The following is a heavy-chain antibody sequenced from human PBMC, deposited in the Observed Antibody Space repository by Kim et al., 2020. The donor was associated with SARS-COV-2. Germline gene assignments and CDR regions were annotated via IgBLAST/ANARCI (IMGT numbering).Heavy chain of an antibody. CDR2: INHSGST. CDR3: ARVLEDDYGDYDRDWFDP. D-gene: IGHD4-17*01. J-gene: IGHJ5*02. CDR1: GGSFSGYY. Sequence: SETLSLTCAVHGGSFSGYYWSWIRQPPGKGLEWIGEINHSGSTNYNPSLKSRVTISVDTSKNQFSLKLSSVTAADTAVYYCARVLEDDYGDYDRDWFDPWGQGTLVTVSS. V-gene: IGHV4-34*01.